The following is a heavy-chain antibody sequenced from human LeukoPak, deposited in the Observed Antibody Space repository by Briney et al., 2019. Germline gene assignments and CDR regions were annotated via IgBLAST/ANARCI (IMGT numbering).Heavy chain of an antibody. J-gene: IGHJ4*02. CDR1: GGSISSYY. V-gene: IGHV4-59*01. D-gene: IGHD3-22*01. CDR3: ARDYSGYFPYYYFDY. CDR2: IYYSGST. Sequence: PSETLSLTCTVSGGSISSYYWSWIRQPPGKGLEWIGYIYYSGSTNYNPSLKSRVTISVDTSKNQFSLKLSSVTAADTAVYYCARDYSGYFPYYYFDYWGQGTLVTVSS.